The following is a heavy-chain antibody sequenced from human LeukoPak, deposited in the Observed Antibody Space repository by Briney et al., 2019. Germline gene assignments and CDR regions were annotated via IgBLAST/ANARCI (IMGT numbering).Heavy chain of an antibody. D-gene: IGHD3-22*01. J-gene: IGHJ4*02. CDR1: GFTFSSYS. Sequence: GGSLRLSCAASGFTFSSYSMNWVRQAPGKGLEWVSSISSSSNYIYYADAVKGRFTISRDNAKNSLYLQMNSLRAEDTALYYCASTNYGSSVVYWGQGTLVTVSS. CDR3: ASTNYGSSVVY. CDR2: ISSSSNYI. V-gene: IGHV3-21*01.